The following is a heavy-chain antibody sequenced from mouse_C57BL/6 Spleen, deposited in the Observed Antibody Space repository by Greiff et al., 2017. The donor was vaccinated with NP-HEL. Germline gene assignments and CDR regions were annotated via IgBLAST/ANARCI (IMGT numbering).Heavy chain of an antibody. D-gene: IGHD2-4*01. V-gene: IGHV5-9*01. CDR3: ARQYDYTYAMDY. J-gene: IGHJ4*01. Sequence: EVKLVESGGGLVKPGGSLKLSCAASGFTFSSYTMSWVRQTPEKRLEWVATISGGGGNTYYPDSVKGRFTISRDNAKNTLYLQMSSLRSEETALDYCARQYDYTYAMDYWGQGTSVTVSS. CDR2: ISGGGGNT. CDR1: GFTFSSYT.